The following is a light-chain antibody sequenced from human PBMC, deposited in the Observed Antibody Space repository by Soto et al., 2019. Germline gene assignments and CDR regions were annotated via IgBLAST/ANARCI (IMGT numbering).Light chain of an antibody. CDR1: SSDVAYYNY. CDR3: SSYTSSSTLVV. CDR2: DVS. V-gene: IGLV2-14*01. Sequence: QSALTQPASVSGSPGQSITISCTGTSSDVAYYNYVSWYQQHPGKAPKLMIYDVSNRPSGVSNRFSGSKSGNTASLTSSGLQAEDEADYYCSSYTSSSTLVVFGGGTQLTVL. J-gene: IGLJ2*01.